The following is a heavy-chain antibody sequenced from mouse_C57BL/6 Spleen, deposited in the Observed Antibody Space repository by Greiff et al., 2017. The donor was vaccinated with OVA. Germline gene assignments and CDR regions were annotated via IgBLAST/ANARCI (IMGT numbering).Heavy chain of an antibody. CDR1: GYTFTDYY. CDR2: INPNNGGT. J-gene: IGHJ2*01. CDR3: ASRSEDY. V-gene: IGHV1-26*01. Sequence: EVQLQQSGPELVKPGASVKISCKASGYTFTDYYMNWVKQSHGKSLEWIGDINPNNGGTSYNQKFKGKATLTVDKSSSTAYMELRSLTSEDSAVYYCASRSEDYWGQGTTLTVSS.